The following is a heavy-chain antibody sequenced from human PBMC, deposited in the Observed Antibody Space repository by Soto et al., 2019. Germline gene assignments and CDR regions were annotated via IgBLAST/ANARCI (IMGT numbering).Heavy chain of an antibody. CDR2: IWYDGSNK. Sequence: GGALRLSCAASGLTLSSYGMHWVRPAPGKGLEWVAVIWYDGSNKYYADSVKGRFTISRDNSKNTLYLQMNSLRAEDTAVYYCARQPDYYYYYMDVWGKGTTVTVSS. CDR3: ARQPDYYYYYMDV. V-gene: IGHV3-33*01. J-gene: IGHJ6*03. CDR1: GLTLSSYG.